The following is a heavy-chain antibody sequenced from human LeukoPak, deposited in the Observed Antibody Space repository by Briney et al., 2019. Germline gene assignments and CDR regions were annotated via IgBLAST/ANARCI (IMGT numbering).Heavy chain of an antibody. Sequence: PGGSLRVSCAASGLTVSNNYMSWIRQAPGKGLEWVSLIYSGGSTYYAESAKGRFTISRDNSKNTLYLQMNSLRAEDTAVYYCARATVAASSRYFDPWGQGTLVTVSS. CDR2: IYSGGST. CDR1: GLTVSNNY. J-gene: IGHJ5*02. V-gene: IGHV3-66*01. CDR3: ARATVAASSRYFDP. D-gene: IGHD6-19*01.